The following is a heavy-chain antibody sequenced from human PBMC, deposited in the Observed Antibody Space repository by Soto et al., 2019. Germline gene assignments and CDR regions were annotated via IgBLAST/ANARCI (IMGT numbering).Heavy chain of an antibody. V-gene: IGHV2-5*01. CDR3: AQRRSVASRGWFDP. D-gene: IGHD3-22*01. Sequence: QITLKASGPTLVNPTETLTLTCTFSGFSLSSGGGAVGWIRQSPGNTLEWLALIYANVNEVYSSSLRNRLTITKQTPKTQVVITMTNMDPVGTATYYYAQRRSVASRGWFDPRGQGPLVIVSS. CDR1: GFSLSSGGGA. CDR2: IYANVNE. J-gene: IGHJ5*02.